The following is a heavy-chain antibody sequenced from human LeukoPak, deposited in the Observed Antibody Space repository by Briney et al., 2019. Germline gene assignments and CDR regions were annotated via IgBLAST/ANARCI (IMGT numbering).Heavy chain of an antibody. CDR2: IIPILGIA. Sequence: GSSVKVSWKASGGTFSSYTISWVRQAPEQGLEWMGRIIPILGIANYAQKFQGRVTITADKSTSTAYMELSSLRSEDTAVYYCAGDQGCSSTSCHDGWFDPWGQGTLVTVSS. V-gene: IGHV1-69*04. CDR3: AGDQGCSSTSCHDGWFDP. CDR1: GGTFSSYT. J-gene: IGHJ5*02. D-gene: IGHD2-2*01.